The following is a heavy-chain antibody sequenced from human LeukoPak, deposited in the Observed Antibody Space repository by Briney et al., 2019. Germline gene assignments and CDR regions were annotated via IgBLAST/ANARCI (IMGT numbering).Heavy chain of an antibody. CDR2: IYWDDDK. CDR3: AHSVAMAGTDAFDI. D-gene: IGHD6-19*01. CDR1: GFSLSTSGVA. Sequence: SGPTLVNPTQTLTLTCTFSGFSLSTSGVALAWIRQPPGKALEWVALIYWDDDKRYSPSLRSRLTITKETSKNQVVLTMTNMDPVDTGTYYCAHSVAMAGTDAFDIWGQGTLVTVSS. J-gene: IGHJ3*02. V-gene: IGHV2-5*02.